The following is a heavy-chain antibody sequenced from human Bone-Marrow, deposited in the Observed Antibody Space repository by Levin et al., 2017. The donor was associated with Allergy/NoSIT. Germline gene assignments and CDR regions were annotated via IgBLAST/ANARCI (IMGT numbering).Heavy chain of an antibody. CDR2: LSPTTTYI. CDR1: GFTFSAYN. D-gene: IGHD1/OR15-1a*01. Sequence: KSGGSLRLSCAASGFTFSAYNMYWVRQAPGKGLEWVASLSPTTTYIFHADSVKGRFTISRDNTNNLVFLQMNSLRADDSAVYYCARGVVEHPYNYYMDVWGKGTTVTVSS. V-gene: IGHV3-21*06. J-gene: IGHJ6*03. CDR3: ARGVVEHPYNYYMDV.